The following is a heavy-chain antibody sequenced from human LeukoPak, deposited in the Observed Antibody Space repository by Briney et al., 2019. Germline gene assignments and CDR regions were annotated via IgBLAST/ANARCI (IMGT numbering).Heavy chain of an antibody. D-gene: IGHD6-19*01. Sequence: PGRSLRLSCAASGFTFDDYAMHWVRQAPGKGLEWVSGISWNSGSIGYADSVKGRFTISRDNAKNSLYLQMNSLRAEDTALYYCAKAQIAGWYGYNWFDPWGQGTLVTVSS. CDR2: ISWNSGSI. CDR3: AKAQIAGWYGYNWFDP. CDR1: GFTFDDYA. V-gene: IGHV3-9*01. J-gene: IGHJ5*02.